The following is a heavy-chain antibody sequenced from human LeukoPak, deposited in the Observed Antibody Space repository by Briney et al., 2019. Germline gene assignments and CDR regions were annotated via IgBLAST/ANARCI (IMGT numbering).Heavy chain of an antibody. J-gene: IGHJ4*02. V-gene: IGHV3-20*04. CDR3: AKDMHYDSSGYYYVGFDY. D-gene: IGHD3-22*01. CDR2: INWNGGST. Sequence: PGGSLRLSCAASGFIFDDYGMSWVRQAPGKGLEWVSGINWNGGSTGYADSVKGRFTISRDNSKISLYLQMNSLRTEDTALYYCAKDMHYDSSGYYYVGFDYWGQGTLVTVSS. CDR1: GFIFDDYG.